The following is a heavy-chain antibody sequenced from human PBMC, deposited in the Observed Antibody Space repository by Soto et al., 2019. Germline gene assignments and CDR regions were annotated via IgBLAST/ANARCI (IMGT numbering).Heavy chain of an antibody. CDR1: GGSISSYY. V-gene: IGHV4-59*01. J-gene: IGHJ6*02. CDR3: ARGDIVVVGPALDV. D-gene: IGHD2-21*01. CDR2: IYYSGST. Sequence: PAETLSLTCTVSGGSISSYYWCWIRQPPGKGLEWIGYIYYSGSTNYNPSLKSRVTISVDTSKNQFSLKLSSVTAADTAVYYCARGDIVVVGPALDVWGQATTVTVS.